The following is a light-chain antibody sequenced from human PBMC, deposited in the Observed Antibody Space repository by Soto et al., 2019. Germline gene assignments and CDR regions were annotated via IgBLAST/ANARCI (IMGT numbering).Light chain of an antibody. J-gene: IGLJ1*01. V-gene: IGLV2-14*01. CDR2: DVS. CDR1: SSDVGGYNY. Sequence: QSALTQPASVSGSPGQSITISCTGTSSDVGGYNYVSWYQQHPGKAPKLMIYDVSNRPSGVSNRFSGSKSGNTASLTISGLRAEDEADYYCSSYTSSSTLCVFGPGTKLTVL. CDR3: SSYTSSSTLCV.